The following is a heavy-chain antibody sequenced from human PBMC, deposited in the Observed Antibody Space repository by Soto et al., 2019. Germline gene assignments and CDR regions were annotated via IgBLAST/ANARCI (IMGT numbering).Heavy chain of an antibody. V-gene: IGHV4-61*01. Sequence: QVQLQESGPGLVKPSETLSLTCTVSGGSVSSGSYYWSWIRQPPGKGLEWIGYIYYSGSTNYNPSQKGGVTISVDSSKNQFSLKLSSVTAADTAVYYCARGIEGWYQGRYYYGMDVWGQGTTVTVSS. CDR2: IYYSGST. J-gene: IGHJ6*02. CDR3: ARGIEGWYQGRYYYGMDV. CDR1: GGSVSSGSYY. D-gene: IGHD6-19*01.